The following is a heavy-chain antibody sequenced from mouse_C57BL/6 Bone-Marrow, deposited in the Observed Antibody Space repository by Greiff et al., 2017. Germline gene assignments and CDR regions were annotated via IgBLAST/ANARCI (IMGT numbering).Heavy chain of an antibody. D-gene: IGHD2-3*01. CDR2: ISSGGSYT. Sequence: EVKLVESGGDLVKPGGSLKLSCAASGFTFSSYGMSWVRQTPDKRLEWVATISSGGSYTYYPDSVKGRFTISRDNAKNTLYLQMSSLKSEDTAMYYCASRFYDGYYDYFDYWGQGTTLTVSS. CDR3: ASRFYDGYYDYFDY. V-gene: IGHV5-6*02. CDR1: GFTFSSYG. J-gene: IGHJ2*01.